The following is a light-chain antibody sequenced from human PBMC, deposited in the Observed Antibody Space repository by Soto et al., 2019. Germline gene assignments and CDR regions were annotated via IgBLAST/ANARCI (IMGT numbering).Light chain of an antibody. CDR1: QSVSSAY. CDR2: GAS. CDR3: QQYGSSYT. J-gene: IGKJ2*01. V-gene: IGKV3-20*01. Sequence: IGLTQSPGTLSLSPGERATLSCRASQSVSSAYLAWYQQKPGQAPRLLIYGASSRATGIPDRFSGSGSGTEFALTISRLEPEDLAVYYCQQYGSSYTFGQGTKLEIK.